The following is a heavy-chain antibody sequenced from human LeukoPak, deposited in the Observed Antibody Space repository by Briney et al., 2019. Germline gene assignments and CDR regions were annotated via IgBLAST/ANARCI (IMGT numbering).Heavy chain of an antibody. CDR3: ARDSKLYCSSTSCYMDV. CDR1: GFPFDRYW. CDR2: IKHDGSEK. Sequence: PGGSLRLSCAASGFPFDRYWMRWVRLAPGKGLEWVANIKHDGSEKTFVDSVKGRFTISRDNAKNSLYLQVNGLGAEDTAVYYCARDSKLYCSSTSCYMDVWGKGTTVTVSS. V-gene: IGHV3-7*01. J-gene: IGHJ6*04. D-gene: IGHD2-2*01.